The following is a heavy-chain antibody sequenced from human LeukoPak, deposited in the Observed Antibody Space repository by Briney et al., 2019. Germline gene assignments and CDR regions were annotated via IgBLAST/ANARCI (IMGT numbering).Heavy chain of an antibody. CDR1: GFTFSSYG. Sequence: PGGSLRLSCAASGFTFSSYGMQWVRQAPGKGLEWVAVISHDGTVQYYAEPVKGRFTISRDNSDNTLYLQMNSLRNEDTAMYYCAKEGTAMASYYFDYWGQGTLITVSS. J-gene: IGHJ4*02. CDR3: AKEGTAMASYYFDY. D-gene: IGHD5-18*01. V-gene: IGHV3-30*18. CDR2: ISHDGTVQ.